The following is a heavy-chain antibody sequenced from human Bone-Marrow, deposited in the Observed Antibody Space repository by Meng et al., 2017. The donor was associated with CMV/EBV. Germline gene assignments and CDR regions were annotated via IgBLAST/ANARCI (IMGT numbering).Heavy chain of an antibody. D-gene: IGHD2-21*01. V-gene: IGHV3-30*02. CDR2: LRYDGSNK. CDR1: GFIFSSYG. J-gene: IGHJ4*02. Sequence: GESLKISCAASGFIFSSYGMHWVRQAPGKGLDWVAFLRYDGSNKYYADSVKGRFTISRDNSKNTLYLQMNSLRPEDTAVYYCATDLPLGVVVGYYFEYWGQGTLVTVYS. CDR3: ATDLPLGVVVGYYFEY.